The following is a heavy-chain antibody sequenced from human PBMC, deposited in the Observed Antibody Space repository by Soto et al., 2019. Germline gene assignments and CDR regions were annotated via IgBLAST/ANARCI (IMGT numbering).Heavy chain of an antibody. CDR3: ARGSSWYLTCGALWVDY. D-gene: IGHD6-13*01. V-gene: IGHV3-33*01. CDR1: GFTFSSYG. CDR2: IWYDGSNK. J-gene: IGHJ4*02. Sequence: QVQLVESGGGVVKPGRSLRLSCAASGFTFSSYGMHWVRQAPGKVLEWVAVIWYDGSNKYYADSVKGRFTISRDNSKNTLYLQMNSLRAEDTAVYYCARGSSWYLTCGALWVDYWGQGTLVTVSS.